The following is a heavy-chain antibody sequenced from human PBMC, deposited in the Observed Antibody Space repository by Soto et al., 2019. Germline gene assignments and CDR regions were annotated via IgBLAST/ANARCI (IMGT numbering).Heavy chain of an antibody. Sequence: PGESLKISCEAFGYSFPDFWIGWVRQMPGKGLEWVGIILPRDSDSRYSPSFEGRVTISADNSISTAYLQWSSLTASDTAMYFCVRHTNGYNSLDYWGRGTLVTVSS. D-gene: IGHD5-18*01. CDR3: VRHTNGYNSLDY. V-gene: IGHV5-51*01. CDR1: GYSFPDFW. CDR2: ILPRDSDS. J-gene: IGHJ4*02.